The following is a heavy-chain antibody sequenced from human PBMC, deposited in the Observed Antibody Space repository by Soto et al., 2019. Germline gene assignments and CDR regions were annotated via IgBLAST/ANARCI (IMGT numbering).Heavy chain of an antibody. CDR2: ISSSSSTI. J-gene: IGHJ4*02. CDR1: GFTFSSYA. D-gene: IGHD5-12*01. V-gene: IGHV3-48*02. CDR3: ARAEWPDGYNSY. Sequence: GGSLRLYCAASGFTFSSYAMHWVRQAPGKGLEWVSYISSSSSTIYYADSVKGRFTISRDNAKNTLYLQMNSMRDEDTAVYYCARAEWPDGYNSYWGQGTLVTVSS.